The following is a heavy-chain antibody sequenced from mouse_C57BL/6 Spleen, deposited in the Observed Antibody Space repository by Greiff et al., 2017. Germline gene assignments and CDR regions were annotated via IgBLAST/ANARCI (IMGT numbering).Heavy chain of an antibody. J-gene: IGHJ4*01. CDR2: INPSNGGT. CDR3: AREGEYYAMDY. V-gene: IGHV1-53*01. CDR1: GYTFTSYW. Sequence: VQGVESGTELVKPGASVKLSCKASGYTFTSYWMHWVKQRPGQGLEWIGNINPSNGGTNYNEKFKSKATLTVDKSSSTAYMQLSSLTSEYSAVYYCAREGEYYAMDYWGQGTSVTVSS.